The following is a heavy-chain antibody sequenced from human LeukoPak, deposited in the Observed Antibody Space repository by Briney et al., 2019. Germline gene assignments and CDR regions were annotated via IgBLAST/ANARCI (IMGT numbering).Heavy chain of an antibody. D-gene: IGHD3-22*01. V-gene: IGHV3-30*04. J-gene: IGHJ4*02. CDR2: ISYDGNNK. Sequence: SGGSLRLSCAAFGFTFSSYAMHWVRQAPGKGLEWVAVISYDGNNKYYADSVKGRFTISRDNSKNTLYLQMNSLRAEDTAVYFCAKRGVVIRVILVGFHKEAYYFDSWGQGALVTVSS. CDR3: AKRGVVIRVILVGFHKEAYYFDS. CDR1: GFTFSSYA.